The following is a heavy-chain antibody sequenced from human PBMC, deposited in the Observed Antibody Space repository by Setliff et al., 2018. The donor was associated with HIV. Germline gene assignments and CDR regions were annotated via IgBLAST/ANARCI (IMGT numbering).Heavy chain of an antibody. CDR1: GGSISSSSYY. V-gene: IGHV4-39*07. J-gene: IGHJ4*02. Sequence: PSETLSLTCTVSGGSISSSSYYWGWIRQSPGKGLEWIGEIYHSGSTHYNPSLQSRVTISVDKSKSQFSLKLNSVTAADTAVYYCGGNGYYSIDYWGQGTLVTVSS. CDR3: GGNGYYSIDY. CDR2: IYHSGST. D-gene: IGHD3-22*01.